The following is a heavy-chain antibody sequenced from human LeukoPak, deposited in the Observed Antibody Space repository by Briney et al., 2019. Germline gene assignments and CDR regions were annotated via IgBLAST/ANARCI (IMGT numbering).Heavy chain of an antibody. J-gene: IGHJ4*02. CDR1: GGSFSGYY. Sequence: PSETLSLTCAVYGGSFSGYYWSWIRQPPGKGLEWIGEINHSGSTNYNPSLKSRVTISVDTSKNQFSLKLSSATAADTAVYYCARGGGVCSGGSCYSPLFDYWGQGTLVTVSS. CDR3: ARGGGVCSGGSCYSPLFDY. CDR2: INHSGST. D-gene: IGHD2-15*01. V-gene: IGHV4-34*01.